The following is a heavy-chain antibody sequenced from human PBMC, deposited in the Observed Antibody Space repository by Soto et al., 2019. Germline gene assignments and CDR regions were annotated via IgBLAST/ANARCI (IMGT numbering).Heavy chain of an antibody. CDR3: ARARTAGGSYFDY. Sequence: QVQLVQSGAEVKKPGASVKVSCKASGYTFTGYYMHWVRQAPGQGLEWMGWINPNSGGTNYAQKFQGWVTMTRDTSISTAYMELSRLRSDDTAVYYGARARTAGGSYFDYWGQGTLVTVSS. J-gene: IGHJ4*02. D-gene: IGHD3-16*01. CDR1: GYTFTGYY. V-gene: IGHV1-2*04. CDR2: INPNSGGT.